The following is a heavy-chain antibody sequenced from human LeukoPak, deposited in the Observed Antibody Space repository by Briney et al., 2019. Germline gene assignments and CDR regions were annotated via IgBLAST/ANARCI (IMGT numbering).Heavy chain of an antibody. CDR2: IYYSGST. D-gene: IGHD4-17*01. Sequence: PSQTLSLTCTVSGGSISSGGYYWSWIRQHPGKGLEWSGYIYYSGSTYYNPSLKSRVTISVDTSKNPFSLKLSSVTAADTAVYYCARDWVGAYAIDPWGQGTLVTVSS. J-gene: IGHJ5*02. CDR1: GGSISSGGYY. V-gene: IGHV4-31*03. CDR3: ARDWVGAYAIDP.